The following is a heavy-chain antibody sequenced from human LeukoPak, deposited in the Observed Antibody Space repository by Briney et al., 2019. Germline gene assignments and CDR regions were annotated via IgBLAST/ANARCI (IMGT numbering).Heavy chain of an antibody. D-gene: IGHD2-15*01. CDR1: GGTFSSYA. Sequence: ASVKVSCKASGGTFSSYAISWVRQAPGQGLEWMGRIIPILGIANYAQKFQGRVTITADKSTSTAYMELSSLRSEDTAVYYCARRCCSGGSSYSGAFDIWGQGTMVTVSS. V-gene: IGHV1-69*04. J-gene: IGHJ3*02. CDR3: ARRCCSGGSSYSGAFDI. CDR2: IIPILGIA.